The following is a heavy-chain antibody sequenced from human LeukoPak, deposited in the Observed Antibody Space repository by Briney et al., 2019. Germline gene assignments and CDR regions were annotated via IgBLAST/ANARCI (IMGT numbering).Heavy chain of an antibody. Sequence: GGSLRLSCAASGFTFDDYAMHWVRHAPGKGLEWVSLISWDGGSTYYADSVKGRFTISRDNSKTSLYLQMNSLRAEDTALYYCATGDFSGSYTGVDYWGQGTLVTVSS. D-gene: IGHD1-26*01. CDR1: GFTFDDYA. V-gene: IGHV3-43D*03. J-gene: IGHJ4*02. CDR2: ISWDGGST. CDR3: ATGDFSGSYTGVDY.